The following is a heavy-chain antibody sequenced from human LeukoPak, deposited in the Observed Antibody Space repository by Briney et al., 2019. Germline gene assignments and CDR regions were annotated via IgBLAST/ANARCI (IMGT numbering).Heavy chain of an antibody. CDR3: ARSPDILTGENFDY. CDR1: GYIFTDYY. D-gene: IGHD3-9*01. V-gene: IGHV1-2*02. CDR2: INPKRGGT. J-gene: IGHJ4*02. Sequence: ASVKVSCKASGYIFTDYYMHWVRQAPGQGLEWMGWINPKRGGTNEAQKFHDRVTMTRDTSIRTAYMEVSRLRSDDTAVYYCARSPDILTGENFDYWGQGTLITVSS.